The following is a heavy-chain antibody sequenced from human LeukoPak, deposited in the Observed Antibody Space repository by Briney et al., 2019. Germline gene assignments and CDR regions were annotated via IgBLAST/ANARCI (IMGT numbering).Heavy chain of an antibody. D-gene: IGHD4-17*01. J-gene: IGHJ6*03. Sequence: PSETLSLTCNVSGFSITSGYYWGWIRQPPGKGLEWIGSIYHSGTTHFNPSFKSRVTISVDTSKNQFSLKLNSVTAADTAVYYCARTDYGDYYYYYMDVWGKGTTVTISS. CDR2: IYHSGTT. V-gene: IGHV4-38-2*02. CDR3: ARTDYGDYYYYYMDV. CDR1: GFSITSGYY.